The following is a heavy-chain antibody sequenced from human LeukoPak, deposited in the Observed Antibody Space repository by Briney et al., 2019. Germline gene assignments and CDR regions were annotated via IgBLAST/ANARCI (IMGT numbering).Heavy chain of an antibody. CDR3: AKDRTYSYGSYYFDY. J-gene: IGHJ4*02. CDR2: IRYDGSNK. V-gene: IGHV3-30*02. CDR1: GFTFSSYG. Sequence: PGGSLRLSCAASGFTFSSYGMHWVRQAPGKGLEWVAFIRYDGSNKYYADSVKGRFTISRDNSKNTLYLQMNSLRAEDTAVYYCAKDRTYSYGSYYFDYWGQGTLVTVSS. D-gene: IGHD5-18*01.